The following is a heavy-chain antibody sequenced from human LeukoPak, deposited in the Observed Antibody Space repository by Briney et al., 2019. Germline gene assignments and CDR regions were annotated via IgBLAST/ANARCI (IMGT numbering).Heavy chain of an antibody. Sequence: SETLSLTCTVSGGSISSSTYYWGWIRQPPGKGLEWIGSIYYSGSTYYSPSLKSQVTISVDTSKNQFSLRLSSVTAADTAVYHCARRDMTAVTAYAFDIWGQGTMVTVSS. V-gene: IGHV4-39*01. CDR3: ARRDMTAVTAYAFDI. CDR2: IYYSGST. CDR1: GGSISSSTYY. J-gene: IGHJ3*02. D-gene: IGHD4-17*01.